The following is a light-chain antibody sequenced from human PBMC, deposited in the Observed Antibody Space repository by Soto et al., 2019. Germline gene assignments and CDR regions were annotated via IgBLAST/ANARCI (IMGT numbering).Light chain of an antibody. Sequence: DIQMTQFPSTLSASVGDRVTITCRASQNINRWLAWYQQKPGKAPRLLIYDVSSLESGVPSRFSGSLSGTVFTLTISTLQPEDFASYYCQRYDSYPLTFGGGTKVEIK. CDR1: QNINRW. CDR2: DVS. CDR3: QRYDSYPLT. J-gene: IGKJ4*01. V-gene: IGKV1-5*01.